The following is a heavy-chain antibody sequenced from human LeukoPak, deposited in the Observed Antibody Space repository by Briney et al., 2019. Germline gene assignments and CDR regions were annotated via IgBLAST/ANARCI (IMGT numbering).Heavy chain of an antibody. J-gene: IGHJ5*02. Sequence: PSETLSLTCTVSGGSLSSYYWSWIRQPPGKGLEWIGYIYNSGTTNYSPSLKSRVTISVDTSKNQFSLKLSSVTAADTAVYYCARGSWAGYGGNPVEFDPWGQGTLVTVSS. CDR3: ARGSWAGYGGNPVEFDP. D-gene: IGHD4-23*01. V-gene: IGHV4-59*01. CDR1: GGSLSSYY. CDR2: IYNSGTT.